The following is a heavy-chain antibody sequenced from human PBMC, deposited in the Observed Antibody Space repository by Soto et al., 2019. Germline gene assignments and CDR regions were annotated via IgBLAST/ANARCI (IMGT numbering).Heavy chain of an antibody. Sequence: PGGSLRLSCAASGFTFSSYIMTWVRQAPGKGLEWVSSISSSSSYIYYADSVKGRFTISRYNAKNSLYLQMNSLRAEDTAVYYCASYYFWSGYGHQIFDYWGQGTLVTVSS. CDR3: ASYYFWSGYGHQIFDY. CDR2: ISSSSSYI. CDR1: GFTFSSYI. J-gene: IGHJ4*02. D-gene: IGHD3-3*01. V-gene: IGHV3-21*01.